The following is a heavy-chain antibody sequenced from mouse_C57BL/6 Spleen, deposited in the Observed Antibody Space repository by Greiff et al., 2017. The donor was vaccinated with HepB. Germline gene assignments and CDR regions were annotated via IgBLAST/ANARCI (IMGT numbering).Heavy chain of an antibody. CDR1: GFTFSDYY. J-gene: IGHJ2*01. CDR3: ARKTDYSNYFDY. D-gene: IGHD2-5*01. V-gene: IGHV5-16*01. CDR2: INYDGSST. Sequence: EVKLVESEGGLVQPGSSMKLSCTASGFTFSDYYMAWVRQVPEKGLEWVANINYDGSSTYYLDSLKSRFIISRDNAKNILYLQMSSLKSEDTATYYCARKTDYSNYFDYWGQGTTLTVSS.